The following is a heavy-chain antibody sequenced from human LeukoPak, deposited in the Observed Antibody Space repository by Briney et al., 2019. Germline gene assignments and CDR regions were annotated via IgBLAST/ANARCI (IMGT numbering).Heavy chain of an antibody. J-gene: IGHJ4*02. CDR3: AKDSPFGFY. Sequence: GGSLRLSCAASGFTFSDYWMSWVRQAPGKGLEWVANIKQDGSEKNYVDSVKGRFIISRDNAKNSLYLQMNSLRTEDTAVYYCAKDSPFGFYWGQGTLVTVSS. CDR1: GFTFSDYW. CDR2: IKQDGSEK. D-gene: IGHD3-10*01. V-gene: IGHV3-7*01.